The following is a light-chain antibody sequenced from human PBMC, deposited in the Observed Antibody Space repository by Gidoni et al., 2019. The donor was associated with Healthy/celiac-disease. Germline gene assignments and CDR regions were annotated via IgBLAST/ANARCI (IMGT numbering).Light chain of an antibody. CDR2: DAS. CDR3: RQYDSLPPPLT. CDR1: QAISNY. Sequence: DIQLTQSPSSLSASVGDRVTITCQASQAISNYLNWYQQKQGKASKRLIFDASYLETGVPSRFIGSGACTDFTFTISSLQPEDIATYYCRQYDSLPPPLTFGGGTKVEIK. V-gene: IGKV1-33*01. J-gene: IGKJ4*01.